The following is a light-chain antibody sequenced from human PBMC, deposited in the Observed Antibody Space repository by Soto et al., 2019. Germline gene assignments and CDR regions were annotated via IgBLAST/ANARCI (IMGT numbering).Light chain of an antibody. Sequence: DIQMTQTPSTLSASVGDRVTINCRASQNVNDYLAWYQQKPGNSPKVLIYDDSTLERGVPSRFSGSGSGTEFTLTISGLQADDFATYYCQQYSSHRTFGQGTKVDIK. J-gene: IGKJ1*01. CDR2: DDS. CDR1: QNVNDY. CDR3: QQYSSHRT. V-gene: IGKV1-5*01.